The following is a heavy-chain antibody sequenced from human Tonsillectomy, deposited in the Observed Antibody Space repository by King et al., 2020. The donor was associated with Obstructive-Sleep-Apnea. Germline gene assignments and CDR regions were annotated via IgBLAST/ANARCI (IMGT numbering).Heavy chain of an antibody. CDR3: ARVVVVAATYYYYGMDV. V-gene: IGHV3-74*01. CDR1: GFTFSSYW. D-gene: IGHD2-15*01. CDR2: INSGGSST. Sequence: VQLVESGGGLVQPGGSLRLSCAASGFTFSSYWMHWVRQATGKGLVWVSRINSGGSSTRYADYVKGRFTISRDNAKNTLYLQMNSLRAEDTAVYYCARVVVVAATYYYYGMDVWGQGTTVTVSS. J-gene: IGHJ6*02.